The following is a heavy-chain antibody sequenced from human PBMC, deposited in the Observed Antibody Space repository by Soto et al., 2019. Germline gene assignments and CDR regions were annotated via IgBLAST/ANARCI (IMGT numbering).Heavy chain of an antibody. J-gene: IGHJ4*02. CDR3: ARDSVAYAPYDSFDY. Sequence: GGSLRLSCAASGVTVSTYALHWVRQSPGKGLEWGAGISYDGSNKKYADSVKGRFTISRDNSESTLYLQINSLRAEYTAIYSCARDSVAYAPYDSFDYWGQGTLVTVSS. D-gene: IGHD5-12*01. CDR1: GVTVSTYA. CDR2: ISYDGSNK. V-gene: IGHV3-30-3*01.